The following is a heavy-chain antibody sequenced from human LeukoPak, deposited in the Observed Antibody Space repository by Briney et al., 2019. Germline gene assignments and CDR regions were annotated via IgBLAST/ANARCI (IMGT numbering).Heavy chain of an antibody. CDR2: ISYDGSNK. CDR1: GFTFSSYA. D-gene: IGHD4-17*01. V-gene: IGHV3-30-3*01. Sequence: PGGSLRLSCAASGFTFSSYAMHWVRQAPGKGLEWVAVISYDGSNKYYADSVKGRFTIPRDNSKNTLYLQMNSLRAEDTAVYYCARESYGDYGFDYWGQGTLVTVSS. J-gene: IGHJ4*02. CDR3: ARESYGDYGFDY.